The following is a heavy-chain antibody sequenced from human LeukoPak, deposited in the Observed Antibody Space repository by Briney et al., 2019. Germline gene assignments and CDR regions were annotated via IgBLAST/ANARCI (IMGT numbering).Heavy chain of an antibody. J-gene: IGHJ4*02. V-gene: IGHV4-59*13. CDR3: ARIAPLGYFDQ. CDR1: GALSTRFY. Sequence: PPETLSLTCTLPGALSTRFYSSWVRQSPGKGLEWIGNIFFIVHSNYNTSLTGRVTFSPDTSKSRFSLKLTSLAAADAALYFCARIAPLGYFDQWGQGTLVTVSS. CDR2: IFFIVHS.